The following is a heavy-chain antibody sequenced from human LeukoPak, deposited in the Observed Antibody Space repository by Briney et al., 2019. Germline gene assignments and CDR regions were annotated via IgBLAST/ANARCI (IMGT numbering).Heavy chain of an antibody. Sequence: GGSLRLSCAASGFTFNTYSMNWVRQAPGKGLEWVSCVTTNSDMYYADSVKGRFTVSRDNAKNSVYLQMNSLRAEDTAVYCCARDHDYWGQGTLVTVSS. CDR2: VTTNSDM. J-gene: IGHJ4*02. V-gene: IGHV3-21*01. CDR1: GFTFNTYS. CDR3: ARDHDY.